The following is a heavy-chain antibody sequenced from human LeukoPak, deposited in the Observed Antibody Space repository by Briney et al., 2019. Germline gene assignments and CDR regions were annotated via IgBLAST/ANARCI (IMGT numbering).Heavy chain of an antibody. CDR3: TRHPAEGDY. J-gene: IGHJ4*02. CDR2: ISGSSSNT. CDR1: GFTLSDFY. Sequence: PGGSLRLSCAASGFTLSDFYMSWIRQAPGQGLESVSYISGSSSNTNYADSVKGRFTISRDNAKNSLYLQMNSLRAEDTAVYYCTRHPAEGDYWGQGTLVTVSS. D-gene: IGHD2-15*01. V-gene: IGHV3-11*03.